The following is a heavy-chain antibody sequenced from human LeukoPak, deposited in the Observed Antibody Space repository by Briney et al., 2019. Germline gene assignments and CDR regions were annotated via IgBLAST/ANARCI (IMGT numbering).Heavy chain of an antibody. CDR2: IKQDGSEK. CDR3: ARDRGGERWLQYYSGYFQH. Sequence: PGGSLRLSCAASGFTFSSYWMSWVRQAPGKGLEWVANIKQDGSEKYYVDSVKGRFTISRDNAKNSLYLQMNSLRAEDTAVYYCARDRGGERWLQYYSGYFQHWGQGTLVTVSS. V-gene: IGHV3-7*01. D-gene: IGHD5-24*01. CDR1: GFTFSSYW. J-gene: IGHJ1*01.